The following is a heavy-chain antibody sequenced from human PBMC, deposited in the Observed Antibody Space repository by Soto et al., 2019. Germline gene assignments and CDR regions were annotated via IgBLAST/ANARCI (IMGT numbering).Heavy chain of an antibody. D-gene: IGHD4-17*01. CDR3: ARVAGDYRYYYYGMDV. J-gene: IGHJ6*02. CDR1: GGSISSYY. Sequence: PSETLSLTCTVSGGSISSYYWSWIRQPPGKGLEWIGYIYYSGSTNYNPSLKSRVTISVDTSKNQFSLKLSSVTAADTAVYYCARVAGDYRYYYYGMDVWGQGTTVTVSS. CDR2: IYYSGST. V-gene: IGHV4-59*01.